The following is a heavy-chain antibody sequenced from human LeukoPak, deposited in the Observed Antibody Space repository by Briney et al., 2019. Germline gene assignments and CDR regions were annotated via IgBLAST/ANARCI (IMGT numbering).Heavy chain of an antibody. J-gene: IGHJ4*02. CDR1: GGSISNHY. D-gene: IGHD6-6*01. CDR2: SYYKVST. Sequence: SETLSLTCSVSGGSISNHYWSWIRQSPEKGLEWIGYSYYKVSTNYNPSLRSRVTISVDTSKNQFSLKLSSVTAADTAVYFCVGGKYSSSYFGYWGQGTLVTVSS. CDR3: VGGKYSSSYFGY. V-gene: IGHV4-59*03.